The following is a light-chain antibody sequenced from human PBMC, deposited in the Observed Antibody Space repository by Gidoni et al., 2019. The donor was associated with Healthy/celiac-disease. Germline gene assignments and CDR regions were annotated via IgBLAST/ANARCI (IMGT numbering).Light chain of an antibody. CDR2: DAS. J-gene: IGKJ4*01. V-gene: IGKV3-11*01. CDR1: QSVSSY. Sequence: PATLSSAAGERATLTCRASQSVSSYLTWYQQKPGQAPRLLIYDASNRATGIPARFSGSGSGTDFTLTISSLEPEDFAVYYCQQRSNWLLTFGGGTKVEIK. CDR3: QQRSNWLLT.